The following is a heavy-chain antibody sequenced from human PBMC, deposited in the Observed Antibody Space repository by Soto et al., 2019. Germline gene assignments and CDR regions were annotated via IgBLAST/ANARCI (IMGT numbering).Heavy chain of an antibody. CDR3: AKDGRAGTGAGQ. J-gene: IGHJ4*02. CDR2: ISYDGSNK. Sequence: QVQLVESGGGVVQPGRSLRLSCAASGFTFSSYGMHWVRQAPGKGLEWVAVISYDGSNKYYADSVKGRFTISRDNSKNTLYLQMNILRAEDTAVYYCAKDGRAGTGAGQWGQGTLVTVSS. D-gene: IGHD6-19*01. CDR1: GFTFSSYG. V-gene: IGHV3-30*18.